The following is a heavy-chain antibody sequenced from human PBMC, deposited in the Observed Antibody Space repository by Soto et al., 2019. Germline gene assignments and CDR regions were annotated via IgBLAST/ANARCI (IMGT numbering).Heavy chain of an antibody. D-gene: IGHD3-22*01. V-gene: IGHV3-23*01. Sequence: PGGSLRLSCAAFGFTFSSYAMSWVRQAPGKGLEWVSAISGSGGSTYYADSVKGRFTISRDNSKNTLYLQMNSLRAEDTAVYYCAKTHYFDSSGYYYGFDYWGQGTLVTVSS. CDR3: AKTHYFDSSGYYYGFDY. CDR1: GFTFSSYA. J-gene: IGHJ4*02. CDR2: ISGSGGST.